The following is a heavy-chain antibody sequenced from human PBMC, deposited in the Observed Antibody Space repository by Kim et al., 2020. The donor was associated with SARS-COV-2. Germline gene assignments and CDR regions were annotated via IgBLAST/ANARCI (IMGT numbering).Heavy chain of an antibody. CDR3: ANYSTNEH. CDR2: ISGVTDAT. CDR1: GFSFSLCA. Sequence: GGSLRLFCVGSGFSFSLCAMSWVRQAPGGGLEWISAISGVTDATYYIDSVRGRFTISRDNSKNTLYLQMNSLSAEDTAIYYCANYSTNEHWGPG. D-gene: IGHD1-1*01. V-gene: IGHV3-23*01. J-gene: IGHJ1*01.